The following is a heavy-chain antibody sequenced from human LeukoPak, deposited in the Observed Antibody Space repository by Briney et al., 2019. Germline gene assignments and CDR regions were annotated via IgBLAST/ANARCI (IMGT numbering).Heavy chain of an antibody. J-gene: IGHJ3*02. D-gene: IGHD6-19*01. Sequence: GGSLRLSCAASGFTFSSYEMNWVRQAPGKGLEWVSYISSSGSTIYYADSVKGRSTISRDNAKNSLYLQMNSLRAEDTAVYYCARSLRQWLVEGAFDIWGQGTMVTVSS. CDR1: GFTFSSYE. V-gene: IGHV3-48*03. CDR2: ISSSGSTI. CDR3: ARSLRQWLVEGAFDI.